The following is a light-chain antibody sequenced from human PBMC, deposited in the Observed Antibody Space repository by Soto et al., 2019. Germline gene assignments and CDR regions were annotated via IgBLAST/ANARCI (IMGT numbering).Light chain of an antibody. V-gene: IGKV1-12*01. CDR3: QQANSFPLT. Sequence: IHMTQSPSTLSVSVLDRVTITCRASQSISSWLAWYQQKPGKAPKLLIYAASSLQSGVPSRFSGSGSGKDFTITIRSLQNEDFENYYCQQANSFPLTFGRGNK. CDR2: AAS. CDR1: QSISSW. J-gene: IGKJ4*01.